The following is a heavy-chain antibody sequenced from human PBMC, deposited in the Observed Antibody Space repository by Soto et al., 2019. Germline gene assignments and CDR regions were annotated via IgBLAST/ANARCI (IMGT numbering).Heavy chain of an antibody. CDR3: AKDYPIFTIFGVARYYYMDV. CDR1: GFTFSSYA. CDR2: ISGSGGST. V-gene: IGHV3-23*01. J-gene: IGHJ6*03. D-gene: IGHD3-3*01. Sequence: EVQLLESGGGLVQPGGSLRLSCAASGFTFSSYAMSWVRQAPGKGLEWVSAISGSGGSTYYADSVKGRFTISRDNSKNTLYLQMNSLRAEDTAVYYCAKDYPIFTIFGVARYYYMDVWGKGTTVTVSS.